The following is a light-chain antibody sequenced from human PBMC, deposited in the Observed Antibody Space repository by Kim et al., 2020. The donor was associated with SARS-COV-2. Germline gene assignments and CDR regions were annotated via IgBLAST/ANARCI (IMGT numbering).Light chain of an antibody. J-gene: IGLJ2*01. Sequence: PGKTARITCGGNNIGSKSVHWYQRMPGQAPVLVIYYDSDRPSGIPERFSGSNSGNTATLTISRVEAGDEADYYCQVWDSSSDHPRVFGGGTQLTVL. V-gene: IGLV3-21*04. CDR2: YDS. CDR3: QVWDSSSDHPRV. CDR1: NIGSKS.